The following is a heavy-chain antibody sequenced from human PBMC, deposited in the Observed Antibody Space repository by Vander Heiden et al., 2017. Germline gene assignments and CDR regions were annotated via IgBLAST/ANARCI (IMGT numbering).Heavy chain of an antibody. J-gene: IGHJ4*02. V-gene: IGHV4-59*08. Sequence: GPGLVKPSETLSLTCTVSGGSISSSYWSWLRQPPGKGLEWIGYIYSNGHTNYNPSLKSRVAFSVDTSKNQFSLTLNSVTDADTAVYYCARQESFISASGYYFDSWGQGTRVTVSP. CDR3: ARQESFISASGYYFDS. CDR2: IYSNGHT. D-gene: IGHD6-13*01. CDR1: GGSISSSY.